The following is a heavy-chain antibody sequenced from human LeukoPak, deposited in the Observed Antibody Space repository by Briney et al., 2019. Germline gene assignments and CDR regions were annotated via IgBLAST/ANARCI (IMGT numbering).Heavy chain of an antibody. J-gene: IGHJ4*02. CDR1: GGSINIINYY. CDR3: ASSVGSTDY. Sequence: SETLSLTRTVSGGSINIINYYWGWIRQPPGKGLEWIGSIFYTGATYYNPSLKSRVILSVDTSKHQFSLKLTSVTAADAAVYYCASSVGSTDYWGQGTLVTVSS. CDR2: IFYTGAT. V-gene: IGHV4-39*07. D-gene: IGHD1-26*01.